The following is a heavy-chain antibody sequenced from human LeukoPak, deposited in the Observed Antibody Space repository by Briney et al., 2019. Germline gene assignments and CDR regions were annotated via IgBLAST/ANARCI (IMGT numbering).Heavy chain of an antibody. CDR3: AKAQADYYDSSGYYLS. CDR2: ISGSGGST. V-gene: IGHV3-23*01. CDR1: GFTFSSYA. J-gene: IGHJ5*02. Sequence: GGSLRLSCAASGFTFSSYAMSWVRQAPGKGLEWVSAISGSGGSTYYADSVKGRFTISRDNSKNTLYLQMNSLRAEDTAVYYCAKAQADYYDSSGYYLSWGQGTLVTVSS. D-gene: IGHD3-22*01.